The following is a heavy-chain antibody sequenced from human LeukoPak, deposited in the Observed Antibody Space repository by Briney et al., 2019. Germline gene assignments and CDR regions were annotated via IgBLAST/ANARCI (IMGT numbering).Heavy chain of an antibody. J-gene: IGHJ4*02. V-gene: IGHV3-23*01. CDR1: GFTFSSYG. CDR3: AKYSHDSSGSYDY. CDR2: ISGSGSDGST. D-gene: IGHD3-22*01. Sequence: GGTLRLSCAASGFTFSSYGMSWVRQAPGKELEWVSGISGSGSDGSTYYADSVKGRFTISRDNSKNTLYLQMNSLRAEDTAVYYCAKYSHDSSGSYDYWGQGTLVTVSS.